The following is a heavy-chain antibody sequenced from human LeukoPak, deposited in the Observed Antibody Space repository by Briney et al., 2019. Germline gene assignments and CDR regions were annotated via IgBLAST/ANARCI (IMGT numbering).Heavy chain of an antibody. V-gene: IGHV3-23*01. D-gene: IGHD1-26*01. Sequence: GGSLSLSCAASGFTFSSHAMSWVRQASGKGLEWVSTIPGNGGATYFADSVKGRFTISRDNSKNTLYLQMNSLRAEDTAVYYCANGGLLPGLVFIVSFDYWGQGTLVT. CDR1: GFTFSSHA. J-gene: IGHJ4*02. CDR2: IPGNGGAT. CDR3: ANGGLLPGLVFIVSFDY.